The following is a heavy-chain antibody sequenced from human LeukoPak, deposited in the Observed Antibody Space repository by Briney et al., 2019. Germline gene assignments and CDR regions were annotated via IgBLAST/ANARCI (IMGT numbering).Heavy chain of an antibody. Sequence: GGSLRLSCAASGFTFSSYWMHWVRQAPGKGLVWVSSINSAGSGTRYADSVKGRFTISRDNANNTLYLEMNSLRAEDTAVYYCARCTGSPDYWGQGTLVTVSS. CDR3: ARCTGSPDY. J-gene: IGHJ4*02. CDR2: INSAGSGT. V-gene: IGHV3-74*01. D-gene: IGHD1-26*01. CDR1: GFTFSSYW.